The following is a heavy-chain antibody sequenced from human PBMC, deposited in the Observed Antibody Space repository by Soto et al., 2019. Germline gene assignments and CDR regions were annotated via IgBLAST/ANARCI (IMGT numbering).Heavy chain of an antibody. Sequence: QVQLQQWGAGLLKPSETLSLTCAVSGGSFSGYYWSWIRQPPGRGLEWIGETNHGGNTKYNPSLKSLVTISEDRSKNQVALNLSSVTAADTAVYYCARGTRYSYGYPLDYWGQGTRVTVSS. CDR3: ARGTRYSYGYPLDY. D-gene: IGHD5-18*01. V-gene: IGHV4-34*02. CDR1: GGSFSGYY. CDR2: TNHGGNT. J-gene: IGHJ4*02.